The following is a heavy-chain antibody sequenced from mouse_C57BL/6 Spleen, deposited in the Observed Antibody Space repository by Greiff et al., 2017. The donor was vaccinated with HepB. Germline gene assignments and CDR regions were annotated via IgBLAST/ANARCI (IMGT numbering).Heavy chain of an antibody. CDR2: IDPSDSET. Sequence: QVQLQQPGAELVRPGSSVKLSCKASGYTFTSYWMHWVKQRPIQGLEWIGNIDPSDSETHYNQKFKDKATLTVDKSSSTAYMQLSSLTSEDSAVYYCARSGLLSRFAYWGQGTLVTVSA. J-gene: IGHJ3*01. CDR3: ARSGLLSRFAY. V-gene: IGHV1-52*01. D-gene: IGHD1-1*01. CDR1: GYTFTSYW.